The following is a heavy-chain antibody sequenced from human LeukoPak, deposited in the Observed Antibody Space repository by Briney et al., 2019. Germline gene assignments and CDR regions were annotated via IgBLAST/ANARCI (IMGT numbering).Heavy chain of an antibody. V-gene: IGHV1-8*02. CDR3: ARGNPSSDYFDY. CDR1: GYTFTGYY. Sequence: ASVKVSCKASGYTFTGYYMHWVRQAPGQGLEWMGWMNPNSGNTGYAQKFQGRVTMTRNTSISTAYMELSSLRSEDTAVYYCARGNPSSDYFDYWGQGTLVTVSS. J-gene: IGHJ4*02. D-gene: IGHD6-19*01. CDR2: MNPNSGNT.